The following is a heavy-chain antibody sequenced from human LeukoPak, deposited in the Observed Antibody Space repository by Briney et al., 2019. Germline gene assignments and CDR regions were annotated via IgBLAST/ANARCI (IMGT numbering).Heavy chain of an antibody. CDR3: SGWYDYYYYYMDV. J-gene: IGHJ6*03. CDR1: GGSFSGYY. V-gene: IGHV4-34*03. Sequence: SETLSLTCAVYGGSFSGYYWSWIRQPPGKGLEWVGEINHTEGTNDNPSLKSRVTISVDTSKNQFSLKLSSVTAADTAVYYCSGWYDYYYYYMDVWGKGTTVTVSS. CDR2: INHTEGT. D-gene: IGHD6-19*01.